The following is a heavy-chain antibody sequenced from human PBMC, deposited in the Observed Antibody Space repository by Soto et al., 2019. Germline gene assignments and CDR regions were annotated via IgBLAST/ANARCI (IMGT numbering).Heavy chain of an antibody. CDR1: GDSISSYY. CDR2: LYYGRRA. CDR3: ALRSMAVVPEY. Sequence: QVQLQESGPGLVKPSETLSLTCAVSGDSISSYYCMWIRQPPGKGLESIGYLYYGRRANYNPSLTXRXTXSXXTSTNQCSLTLSSMTAADTAVYYCALRSMAVVPEYWGQGTLVTVSS. D-gene: IGHD3-22*01. V-gene: IGHV4-59*01. J-gene: IGHJ4*02.